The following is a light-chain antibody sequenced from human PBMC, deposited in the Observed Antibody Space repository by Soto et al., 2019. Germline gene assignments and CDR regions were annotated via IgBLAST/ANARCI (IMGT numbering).Light chain of an antibody. Sequence: DIQMTQSPSSLSASVGDRVTITCRASQDIRSALGWYQQKPGQAPTRLIYRTSTSQSRVSSRFSGAGSGTEFTLTISSLQPEDFATYYCLQHHSYPATFRQGT. CDR2: RTS. V-gene: IGKV1-17*01. CDR1: QDIRSA. J-gene: IGKJ2*01. CDR3: LQHHSYPAT.